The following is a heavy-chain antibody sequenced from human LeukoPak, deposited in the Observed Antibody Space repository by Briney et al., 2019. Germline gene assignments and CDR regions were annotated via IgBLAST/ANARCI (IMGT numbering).Heavy chain of an antibody. V-gene: IGHV5-51*01. Sequence: PGESLKISCKGSGYSLSAHWIAWVRQRPGKGLEWLGIIYPGDSETRYSPSFQDQVTILADESISTAYLQWSTLKASDTAMYYCARSSPYGSGTYYGVNFDYWGQGTLVTVSS. D-gene: IGHD3-10*01. CDR3: ARSSPYGSGTYYGVNFDY. CDR1: GYSLSAHW. J-gene: IGHJ4*02. CDR2: IYPGDSET.